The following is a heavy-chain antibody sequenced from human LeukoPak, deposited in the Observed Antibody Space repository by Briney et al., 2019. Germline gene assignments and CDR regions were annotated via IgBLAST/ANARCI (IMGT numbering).Heavy chain of an antibody. V-gene: IGHV4-34*01. CDR2: INHSGGT. Sequence: SETLSLTCAVYGGSFSGYYWSWIRQPPGKGLEWIGEINHSGGTNYNPSLKSRVTISVDTSKNQFSLKLSSVTAADTAVYYCARGYLAYYDSSGYVPYYFDYWGQGTLVTVSS. CDR1: GGSFSGYY. D-gene: IGHD3-22*01. J-gene: IGHJ4*02. CDR3: ARGYLAYYDSSGYVPYYFDY.